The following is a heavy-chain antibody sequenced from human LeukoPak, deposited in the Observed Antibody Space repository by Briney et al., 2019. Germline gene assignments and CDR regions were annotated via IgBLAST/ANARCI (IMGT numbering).Heavy chain of an antibody. Sequence: ASVKVSCKVSGYTLTELCMHWVRQAAGKGLEWMGGFDREDGETIYAQKFKGRVTMTEDTSTDTAYMELSSLRSEDTAVYYCARATYSSSWYDWFDPWGQGTLVTVSS. CDR1: GYTLTELC. V-gene: IGHV1-24*01. D-gene: IGHD6-13*01. J-gene: IGHJ5*02. CDR3: ARATYSSSWYDWFDP. CDR2: FDREDGET.